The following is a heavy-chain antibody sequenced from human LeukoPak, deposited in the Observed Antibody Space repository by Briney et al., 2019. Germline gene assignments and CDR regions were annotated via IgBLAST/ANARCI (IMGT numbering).Heavy chain of an antibody. CDR1: GYTFTSYY. J-gene: IGHJ4*02. CDR3: ARDLGKGYSYGSV. D-gene: IGHD5-18*01. CDR2: INPSGGST. V-gene: IGHV1-46*01. Sequence: VSVKVSCKASGYTFTSYYMHWVRQAPGQGLEWMGIINPSGGSTSYAQKFQGRVTMTRDTSTSTVYMELSSLRSEDTAVYYCARDLGKGYSYGSVWGQGTLVTVSS.